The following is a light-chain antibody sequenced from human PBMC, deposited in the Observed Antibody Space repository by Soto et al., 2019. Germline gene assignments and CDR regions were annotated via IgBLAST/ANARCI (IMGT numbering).Light chain of an antibody. V-gene: IGKV3-15*01. CDR2: AAS. J-gene: IGKJ1*01. CDR1: QSVSNN. Sequence: EIVMTQSPATLSVSPGERATLSCRASQSVSNNLAWYQQKPGQPPRLLIYAASTRATGIPARFSGSGSGTEFTLTISSLQSEDFAVYYCQEYNSYWTFGQGTKVDIK. CDR3: QEYNSYWT.